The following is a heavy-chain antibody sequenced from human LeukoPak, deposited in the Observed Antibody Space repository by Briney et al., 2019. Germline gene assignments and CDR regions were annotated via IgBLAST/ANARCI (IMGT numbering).Heavy chain of an antibody. Sequence: PSETLSLTCTVSGGSISSSSYYWGWIRQPPGKGLEWIGSIYYSGSTYYNPSLKSRVTISVDTSKNQFSLKLSSVTAADTAVYYCARLTRAAAGTGTLDYWGQGTLVTVSS. J-gene: IGHJ4*02. V-gene: IGHV4-39*01. CDR3: ARLTRAAAGTGTLDY. D-gene: IGHD6-13*01. CDR1: GGSISSSSYY. CDR2: IYYSGST.